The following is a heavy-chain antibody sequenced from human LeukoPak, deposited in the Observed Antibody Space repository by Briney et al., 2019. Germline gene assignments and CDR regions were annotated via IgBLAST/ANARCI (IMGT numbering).Heavy chain of an antibody. V-gene: IGHV4-34*01. J-gene: IGHJ4*02. Sequence: SETLSLTCAVYGGSFSGYYWSWIRQPPGKGLEWIGEINHSGSTNYNPSLKSRVTISVDTSKNQFSLKLSSVTAADTAVYYCARGAGVTGTTDLDYWGQGTLVTVSS. D-gene: IGHD1-20*01. CDR2: INHSGST. CDR1: GGSFSGYY. CDR3: ARGAGVTGTTDLDY.